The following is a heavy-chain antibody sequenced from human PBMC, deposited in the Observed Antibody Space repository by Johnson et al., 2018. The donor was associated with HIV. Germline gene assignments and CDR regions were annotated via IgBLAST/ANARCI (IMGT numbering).Heavy chain of an antibody. CDR2: ISSTGSTK. Sequence: QVQLVESGGGLVKPGGSLRLSCAASGFTFSDYYMRWIRQAPGKGLEWVSYISSTGSTKYYADSVKGRFTISRDNAKNSLYLPMNSLRAGDTAVYYCARGRPYYNFWSGDDAFDIWGQGTMVTVSS. CDR1: GFTFSDYY. J-gene: IGHJ3*02. CDR3: ARGRPYYNFWSGDDAFDI. D-gene: IGHD3-3*01. V-gene: IGHV3-11*04.